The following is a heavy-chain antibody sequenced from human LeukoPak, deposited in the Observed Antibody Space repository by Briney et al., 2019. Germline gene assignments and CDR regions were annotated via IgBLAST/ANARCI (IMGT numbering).Heavy chain of an antibody. Sequence: GGSLRLSCAASRFTFSDYYMSWIRQAPGKGLEWVSYISSSGNTMYYADSVKGRFTISRDNAKNSLYLQMNSLGAEDTAVYYCASTYSSGWPIDYWGQGTLVTVSS. CDR2: ISSSGNTM. V-gene: IGHV3-11*04. CDR3: ASTYSSGWPIDY. D-gene: IGHD6-19*01. J-gene: IGHJ4*02. CDR1: RFTFSDYY.